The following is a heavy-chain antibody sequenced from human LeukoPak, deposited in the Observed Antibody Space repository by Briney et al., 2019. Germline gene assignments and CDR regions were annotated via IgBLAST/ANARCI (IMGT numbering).Heavy chain of an antibody. J-gene: IGHJ4*02. V-gene: IGHV3-7*01. CDR3: ARGHGDYGIN. CDR2: MKPDGSEK. D-gene: IGHD4-17*01. Sequence: SGGPLRLSCAVSGFTFSSYWMTWVRQAPGKGLEWVATMKPDGSEKYYVDSVKGRFTISRDNAKNSLYLQMNSLRAEDTAVYYCARGHGDYGINWGQGTLVTVSS. CDR1: GFTFSSYW.